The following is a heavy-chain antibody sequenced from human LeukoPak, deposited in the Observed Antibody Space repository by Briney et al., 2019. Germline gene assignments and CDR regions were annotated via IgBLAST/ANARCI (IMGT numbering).Heavy chain of an antibody. CDR3: ARRALKLDEQATGNVFDY. CDR2: ISYDGSNK. CDR1: GFTFSSYA. D-gene: IGHD1-1*01. J-gene: IGHJ4*02. V-gene: IGHV3-30*04. Sequence: GGSLRLSCAASGFTFSSYAMHWVRQAPGKGLEWVAVISYDGSNKYYADSVKGRFTISRDNSKNTLYLQMNSLRAEDTAVYYCARRALKLDEQATGNVFDYWGQGTLVTVSS.